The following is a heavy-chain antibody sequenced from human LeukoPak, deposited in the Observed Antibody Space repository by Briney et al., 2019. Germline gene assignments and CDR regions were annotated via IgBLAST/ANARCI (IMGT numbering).Heavy chain of an antibody. J-gene: IGHJ4*02. CDR1: GFTFSSYG. Sequence: TGGSQRLSCAASGFTFSSYGMHWVRHATGKGLEWVAVISFDGNTKYYTDSVKGRFTISRDNSKNTLYLQMNSLRAEDTAVYYCAKEKSTSNIDYWGQGTLVTVSS. D-gene: IGHD2-2*01. CDR3: AKEKSTSNIDY. V-gene: IGHV3-30*18. CDR2: ISFDGNTK.